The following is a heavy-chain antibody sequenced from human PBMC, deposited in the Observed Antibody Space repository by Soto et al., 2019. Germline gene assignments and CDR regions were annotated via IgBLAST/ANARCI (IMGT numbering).Heavy chain of an antibody. Sequence: GASVKVSCKASGYTFTNYVISWVRQAPGQGLEWMGWISAYDGNTNYAQKLQGRVTMTTDTSTSTAYMELRSLRSDDTAVYYCARMGEEDFWSGYYPGTWFDPWGQGTRVTVSS. J-gene: IGHJ5*02. D-gene: IGHD3-3*01. CDR3: ARMGEEDFWSGYYPGTWFDP. CDR1: GYTFTNYV. V-gene: IGHV1-18*01. CDR2: ISAYDGNT.